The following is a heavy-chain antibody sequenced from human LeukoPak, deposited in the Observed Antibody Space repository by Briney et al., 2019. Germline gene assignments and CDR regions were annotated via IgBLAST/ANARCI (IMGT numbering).Heavy chain of an antibody. CDR2: ISGSGGST. CDR3: AKGSDGHNPTAYDC. V-gene: IGHV3-23*01. J-gene: IGHJ4*02. CDR1: GFTFSSYA. D-gene: IGHD5-24*01. Sequence: QSGGSLRLSCAASGFTFSSYAMSWVRQAPGKGLEWVSAISGSGGSTYYADSVKGRFTISRDNSKNTLYLQMNSLRAEDTAVYYCAKGSDGHNPTAYDCWGQGTLVTVSS.